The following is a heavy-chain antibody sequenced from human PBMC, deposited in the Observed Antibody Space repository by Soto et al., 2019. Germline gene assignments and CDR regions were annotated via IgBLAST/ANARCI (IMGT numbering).Heavy chain of an antibody. CDR2: IIPIFGTA. CDR3: ASRPVNEYSSSSPRAFDI. J-gene: IGHJ3*02. D-gene: IGHD6-6*01. CDR1: GGTFSSYA. Sequence: QVQLVQSGAEVKKPGSSVKVSCKASGGTFSSYAISWVRQAPGQGLEWMGGIIPIFGTANYAQKFQGRVTVTADESTSTAYMELSSLRSEDTAVYYCASRPVNEYSSSSPRAFDIWGQGTMVTVSS. V-gene: IGHV1-69*12.